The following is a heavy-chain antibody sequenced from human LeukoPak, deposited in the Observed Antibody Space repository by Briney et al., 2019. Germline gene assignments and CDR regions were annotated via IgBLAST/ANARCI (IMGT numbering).Heavy chain of an antibody. CDR2: ISGSGGST. V-gene: IGHV3-23*01. D-gene: IGHD6-6*01. CDR3: ATSVV. Sequence: AISGSGGSTYYADSVKGRFTISRDNAKNSLYLQMNSLRAEDTAVYYCATSVVRGQGTLVTVSS. J-gene: IGHJ4*02.